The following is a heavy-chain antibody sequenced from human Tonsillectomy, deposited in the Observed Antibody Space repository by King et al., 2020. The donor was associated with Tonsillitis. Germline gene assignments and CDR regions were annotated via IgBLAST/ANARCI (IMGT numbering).Heavy chain of an antibody. CDR1: GGSISSSSYF. CDR3: ARRATGIVVVPATGDAFDI. J-gene: IGHJ3*02. D-gene: IGHD2-2*01. Sequence: QLQESGPGLVKPSETLSLTCKVSGGSISSSSYFWDWIRQPPGKVLEWIGSIYYSGSTYYNPSLKSRVTISVDTSKNQFSLKLSSVTAADTAVYYCARRATGIVVVPATGDAFDIWGQGTMVTVSS. CDR2: IYYSGST. V-gene: IGHV4-39*01.